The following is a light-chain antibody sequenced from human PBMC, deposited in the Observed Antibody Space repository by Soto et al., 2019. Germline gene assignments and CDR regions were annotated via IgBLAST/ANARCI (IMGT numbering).Light chain of an antibody. Sequence: QSVLTQPPSVSGSPGQSVTISCTGTSSDIISDDRVSWYQQSPGTAPKLMIYEVTNRPSGVPDRFSGSQSGNTASLTISGLQAEDEADYYCCSYRSGSTPQVVFGGGTKVTVL. J-gene: IGLJ2*01. CDR2: EVT. CDR3: CSYRSGSTPQVV. V-gene: IGLV2-18*02. CDR1: SSDIISDDR.